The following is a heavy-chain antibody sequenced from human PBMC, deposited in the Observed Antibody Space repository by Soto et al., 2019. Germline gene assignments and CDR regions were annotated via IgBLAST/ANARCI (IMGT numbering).Heavy chain of an antibody. CDR2: IYSGGST. CDR1: GFTVSSNY. Sequence: GGSLRLSCAASGFTVSSNYMSWVRQAPGKGLEWVSVIYSGGSTYYADSVKGRFTISRDNSKNTLYLQMNSLRAEDTAVYYCARDNPAGDWDAFDIWGQGTMVTVSS. J-gene: IGHJ3*02. V-gene: IGHV3-66*01. D-gene: IGHD2-21*01. CDR3: ARDNPAGDWDAFDI.